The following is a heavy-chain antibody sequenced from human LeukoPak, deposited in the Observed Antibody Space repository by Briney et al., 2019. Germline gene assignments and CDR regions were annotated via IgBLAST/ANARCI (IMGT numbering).Heavy chain of an antibody. Sequence: SETLSLTCTVSGGSISSYYWIWIRQPPGKGLEWIGYIYYSGSTNYNPSLKSRVTISVDTSKNQFSLKLSSVTAADTAVYYCARDFSAMSTGLFDYWGQGTLVTVSS. CDR1: GGSISSYY. J-gene: IGHJ4*02. CDR2: IYYSGST. D-gene: IGHD5-18*01. V-gene: IGHV4-59*01. CDR3: ARDFSAMSTGLFDY.